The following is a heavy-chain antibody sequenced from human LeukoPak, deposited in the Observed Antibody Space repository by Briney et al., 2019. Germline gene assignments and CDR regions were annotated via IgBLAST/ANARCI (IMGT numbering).Heavy chain of an antibody. Sequence: GGSLRLSCVASGFTFSKNWMHWVRQAPGKGLVWVSRIQGDGSNTNYADSVKGRFSISRDNAKNTVYLQMNSLRAEDTGIYYCARGTSAGGPISPFDFWGQGTVVTVSS. D-gene: IGHD6-13*01. J-gene: IGHJ4*02. CDR1: GFTFSKNW. CDR2: IQGDGSNT. V-gene: IGHV3-74*01. CDR3: ARGTSAGGPISPFDF.